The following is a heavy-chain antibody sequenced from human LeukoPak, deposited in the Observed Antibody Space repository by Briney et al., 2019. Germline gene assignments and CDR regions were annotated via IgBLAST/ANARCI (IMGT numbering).Heavy chain of an antibody. CDR3: AISHI. V-gene: IGHV3-9*01. CDR1: GFTFDDYA. Sequence: PGGSLRLSCAASGFTFDDYAMHWVRQAPGKGLEWVSGISWNSGSIGYADSVEGRFTISRDNAKNSLYLQMNSLRAEDTALYYCAISHIWGQGTMVTVSS. J-gene: IGHJ3*02. CDR2: ISWNSGSI.